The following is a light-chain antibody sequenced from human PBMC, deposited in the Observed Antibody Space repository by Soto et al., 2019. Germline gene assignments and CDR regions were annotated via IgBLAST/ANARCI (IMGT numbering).Light chain of an antibody. J-gene: IGKJ1*01. CDR3: QQYSTFWT. V-gene: IGKV1-5*03. CDR2: EAS. Sequence: DIHMTQSPSTLSASVGDRVTITCRASQMIYTWLAWYQQKPGKAPKLLIYEASSLDVGVPSRFSGSGSGTEFTLTISSLQLEDFATYYCQQYSTFWTFGQGTKVDI. CDR1: QMIYTW.